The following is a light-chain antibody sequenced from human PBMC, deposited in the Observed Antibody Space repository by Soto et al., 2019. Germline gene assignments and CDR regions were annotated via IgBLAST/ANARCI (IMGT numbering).Light chain of an antibody. J-gene: IGLJ2*01. V-gene: IGLV2-8*01. CDR1: SSDVGDYKF. CDR2: EVN. Sequence: QSALTQPPSASGSPGQSVTISCTGTSSDVGDYKFVSWYQQHPGKAPKLLMYEVNRRPSGVPDRFSGSKSGNTASLIVSGLQAEDEAEYYCSSYAGNNNVVFGGGTKLTVL. CDR3: SSYAGNNNVV.